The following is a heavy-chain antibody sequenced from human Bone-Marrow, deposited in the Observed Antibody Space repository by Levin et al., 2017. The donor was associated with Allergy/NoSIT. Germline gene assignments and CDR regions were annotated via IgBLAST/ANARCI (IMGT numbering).Heavy chain of an antibody. Sequence: PGGSLRLSCTASGFSFSSYAVDWVRQAPGKGLQWVSSIGPGGDYIYYADSVKGRFTISRDNAKNSLHLQMNSLRDEDTAVYYCARDRSSVTYNSWTMDVWGQGTTVIVSS. CDR3: ARDRSSVTYNSWTMDV. V-gene: IGHV3-21*01. CDR1: GFSFSSYA. D-gene: IGHD5-24*01. J-gene: IGHJ6*02. CDR2: IGPGGDYI.